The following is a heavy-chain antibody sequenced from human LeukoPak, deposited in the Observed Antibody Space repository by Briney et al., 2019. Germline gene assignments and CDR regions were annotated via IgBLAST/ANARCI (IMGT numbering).Heavy chain of an antibody. CDR2: ISSRGTYT. V-gene: IGHV3-21*01. CDR3: SRGSHIVGDTASFDT. D-gene: IGHD1-26*01. J-gene: IGHJ4*02. Sequence: GGSLRLSCAASGFTFTSYAMNWVRQAPGKGLVWVSSISSRGTYTSYADSLEGRFTISRDNAQNSLYLQMNSLRAEDTAVYYCSRGSHIVGDTASFDTWGQGTLVIVSP. CDR1: GFTFTSYA.